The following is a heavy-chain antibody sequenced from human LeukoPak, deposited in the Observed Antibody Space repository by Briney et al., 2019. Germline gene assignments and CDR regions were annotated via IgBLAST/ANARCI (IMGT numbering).Heavy chain of an antibody. J-gene: IGHJ5*02. D-gene: IGHD6-13*01. CDR3: ASLTAENWLDP. CDR1: GGSISSYY. CDR2: IYYSGST. Sequence: SETLSLTCTVSGGSISSYYWSWIRQPPGKGLEWIGYIYYSGSTNYNPSLKSRVTISVDASKNQFSLKLSSVTAADTAVYYCASLTAENWLDPWGQGTLVTVSS. V-gene: IGHV4-59*01.